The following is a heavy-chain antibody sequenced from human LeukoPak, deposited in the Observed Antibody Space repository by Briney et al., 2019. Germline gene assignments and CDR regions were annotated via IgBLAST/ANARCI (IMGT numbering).Heavy chain of an antibody. V-gene: IGHV4-4*02. J-gene: IGHJ3*02. D-gene: IGHD6-19*01. CDR2: IYHSGST. CDR1: GGSISSSNW. CDR3: ARGIVQESSDWYDAFDI. Sequence: PSGTLSLTCAVSGGSISSSNWWSWVRQPPGKGLEWIGEIYHSGSTNYNPSLKSRVTISVDKSKNQFSLKLSSVTAADTAVYYCARGIVQESSDWYDAFDIRGQGTMVTVSS.